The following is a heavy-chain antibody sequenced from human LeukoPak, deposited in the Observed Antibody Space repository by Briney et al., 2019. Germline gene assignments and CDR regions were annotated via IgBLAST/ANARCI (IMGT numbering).Heavy chain of an antibody. CDR1: GFTFSSYS. D-gene: IGHD1-26*01. V-gene: IGHV3-21*01. J-gene: IGHJ4*02. CDR2: ISSSSSYI. CDR3: ARDLSIVGATS. Sequence: GGSLRLSCAASGFTFSSYSMDWVRQAPGKGLEWVSSISSSSSYIYYADSVKGRFTISRDNAKNSLYLQMNSLRAEDTAVYYCARDLSIVGATSWGQGTLVTVSS.